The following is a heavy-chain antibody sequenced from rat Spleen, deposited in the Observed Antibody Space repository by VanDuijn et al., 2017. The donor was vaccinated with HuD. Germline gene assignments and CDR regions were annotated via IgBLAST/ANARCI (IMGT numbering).Heavy chain of an antibody. Sequence: EVQLVESDGGLVQPGRSLKLSCAASGFTFNNYDMAWVRQAPTKGLEWVATISYGDSSGHSSTYYRDSVKGRFTLSRDNAKSTLYLQMNSLRSEDTATYYCARQRGPSWFAYWGQGTLVTVSS. V-gene: IGHV5-29*01. CDR1: GFTFNNYD. CDR3: ARQRGPSWFAY. CDR2: ISYGDSSGHSST. J-gene: IGHJ3*01. D-gene: IGHD3-1*01.